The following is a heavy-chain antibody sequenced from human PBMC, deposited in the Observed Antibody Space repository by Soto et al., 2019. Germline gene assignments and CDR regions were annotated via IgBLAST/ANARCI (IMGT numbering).Heavy chain of an antibody. CDR2: INAATGNT. V-gene: IGHV1-3*01. CDR1: GYIFTDYA. Sequence: QVQLVQSGAEVKKPGASVKVSCKASGYIFTDYAMYWLRQAPGQRLEWVGWINAATGNTKYSQNFQGRVNITGDTSARTVFMKLSSLRPEDTAGYYCASDRAAADYWGQGTLVSVSA. J-gene: IGHJ4*02. CDR3: ASDRAAADY. D-gene: IGHD6-13*01.